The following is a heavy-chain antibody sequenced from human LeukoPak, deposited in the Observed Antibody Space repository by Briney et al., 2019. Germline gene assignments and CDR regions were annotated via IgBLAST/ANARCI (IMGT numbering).Heavy chain of an antibody. CDR1: GFSFSTYW. J-gene: IGHJ4*02. CDR3: GRVGGSSDFDY. D-gene: IGHD3-10*01. V-gene: IGHV3-74*01. CDR2: IDTDGSST. Sequence: GGSLRLSCAASGFSFSTYWMHWVRQAPGKGLVWVSLIDTDGSSTPYADSLKGRFTISRDKAKNTLYLQMNSLRAEDTAVYYCGRVGGSSDFDYWGQGTLVTVST.